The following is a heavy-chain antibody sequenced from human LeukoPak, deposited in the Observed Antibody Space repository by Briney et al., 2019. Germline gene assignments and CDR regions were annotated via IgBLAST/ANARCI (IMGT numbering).Heavy chain of an antibody. J-gene: IGHJ3*02. CDR1: GGSISSYY. V-gene: IGHV4-59*04. D-gene: IGHD6-19*01. CDR3: ASAYSSGWYADAFDI. CDR2: IYYSGST. Sequence: SETLSLTCTVSGGSISSYYWSWIRQPPGKGLEWIGNIYYSGSTYYNPSLKSRVTISVDTSKNQFSLKLSSVTAADTAVYYCASAYSSGWYADAFDIWGQGTMVTVSS.